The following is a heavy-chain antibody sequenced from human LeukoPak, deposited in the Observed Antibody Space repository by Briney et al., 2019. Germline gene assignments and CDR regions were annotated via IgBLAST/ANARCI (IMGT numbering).Heavy chain of an antibody. CDR1: DDSITMYY. CDR3: ARGRVSSSTWYSTYYYYFYMDV. D-gene: IGHD1-1*01. Sequence: PSETLSLTCSVSDDSITMYYWTWIRQPPGKGLEWVGYVDHTGSTNFNPSLNGRVSISRDTTKNLFSLRLRSVTAADTAVYFCARGRVSSSTWYSTYYYYFYMDVWGKGTTVTVSS. CDR2: VDHTGST. V-gene: IGHV4-59*01. J-gene: IGHJ6*03.